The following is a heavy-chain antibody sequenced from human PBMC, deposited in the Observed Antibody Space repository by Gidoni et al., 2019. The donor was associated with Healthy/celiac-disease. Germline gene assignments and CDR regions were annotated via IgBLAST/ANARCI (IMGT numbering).Heavy chain of an antibody. Sequence: QVQLQESGPGLVKPSQTLSLTCTVSGGSISSGSYYWSWIRQPAGKGREWIGRIYTSGSTNYNPSLKSRVTISVDTSKNQFSLKLSSVTAADTAVYYCARGGAWDGYFDYWGQGTLVTVSS. CDR2: IYTSGST. D-gene: IGHD1-26*01. CDR3: ARGGAWDGYFDY. V-gene: IGHV4-61*02. CDR1: GGSISSGSYY. J-gene: IGHJ4*02.